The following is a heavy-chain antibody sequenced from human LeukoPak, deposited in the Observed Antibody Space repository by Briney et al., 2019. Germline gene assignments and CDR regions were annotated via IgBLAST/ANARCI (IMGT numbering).Heavy chain of an antibody. D-gene: IGHD3-10*01. CDR3: ARDIPGSGSYYHWFDP. CDR2: SYYRSKWYN. V-gene: IGHV6-1*01. CDR1: GDSVCSNSAA. J-gene: IGHJ5*02. Sequence: QTLSLTCAISGDSVCSNSAAWNWIRQSPSRGLEWLGRSYYRSKWYNDYAVSVKSRITINPDKSQNQFSLQLTSVTPEDPAVYYRARDIPGSGSYYHWFDPWGQGTLVPVSS.